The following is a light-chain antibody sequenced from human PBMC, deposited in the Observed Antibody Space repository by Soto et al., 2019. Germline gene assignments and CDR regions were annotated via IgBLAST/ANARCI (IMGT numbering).Light chain of an antibody. CDR3: QQYGSSRWT. CDR1: QSVSSSY. CDR2: GAS. V-gene: IGKV3-20*01. J-gene: IGKJ1*01. Sequence: EIVLTQSPGTLSLSPGERATISCRASQSVSSSYLAWNQQKPGQAPRLLIYGASSRATGIPDRFSGSGSGTDFTLTISSLEPEDFAVYYCQQYGSSRWTFGQGTKVDIK.